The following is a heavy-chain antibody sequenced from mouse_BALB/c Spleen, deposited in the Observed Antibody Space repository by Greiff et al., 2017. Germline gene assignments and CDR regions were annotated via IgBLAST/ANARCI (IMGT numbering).Heavy chain of an antibody. CDR2: IYWDDDK. D-gene: IGHD1-1*01. J-gene: IGHJ3*01. CDR1: GFSLSTSGMG. Sequence: QVTLKESGPGILQPSQTLRLTCSFSGFSLSTSGMGVRWIRQPSGKGLEWLAHIYWDDDKRYNPSLKSRLTISKDTSRNQVFLKITSVDTADTATYYCARRDYYGSSYVFAYWGQGTLVTVSA. V-gene: IGHV8-12*01. CDR3: ARRDYYGSSYVFAY.